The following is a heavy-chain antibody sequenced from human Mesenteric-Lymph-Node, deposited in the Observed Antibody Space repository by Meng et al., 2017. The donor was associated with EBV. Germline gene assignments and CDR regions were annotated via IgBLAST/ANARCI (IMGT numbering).Heavy chain of an antibody. CDR2: ITPYNGNT. CDR1: GYTFTNYG. J-gene: IGHJ5*02. CDR3: ATDNWFDP. V-gene: IGHV1-18*01. Sequence: QVQLVQSGPEVKEPGVSVKVSCKASGYTFTNYGISWVRQVPGQGLEWVGWITPYNGNTYYGQNVQGRVTMTTDTSTSTAYMELRSLRFDDTAVYYCATDNWFDPWGQGTLVTVSS.